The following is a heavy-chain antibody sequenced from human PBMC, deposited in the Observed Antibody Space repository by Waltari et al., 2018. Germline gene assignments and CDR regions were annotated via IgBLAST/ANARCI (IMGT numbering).Heavy chain of an antibody. CDR1: GYSISSGYY. D-gene: IGHD2-2*01. J-gene: IGHJ3*02. CDR3: ARDAPAYCSSTSCPRAHDAFDI. CDR2: IYHSGST. V-gene: IGHV4-38-2*02. Sequence: QVQLQESGPGLVKPSETLSLTCTVSGYSISSGYYWGWIRQPPGKGLEWIGSIYHSGSTYYNPSLKSRVTISVDTSKNQFSLKLSSVTAADTAVYYCARDAPAYCSSTSCPRAHDAFDIWGQGTMVTVSS.